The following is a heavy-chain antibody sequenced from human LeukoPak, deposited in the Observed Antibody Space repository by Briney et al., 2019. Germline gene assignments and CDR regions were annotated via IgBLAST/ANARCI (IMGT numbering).Heavy chain of an antibody. J-gene: IGHJ4*02. CDR1: GYTFSDYA. D-gene: IGHD5-12*01. CDR3: ATESKWLPTY. V-gene: IGHV3-23*01. CDR2: ISGVSDST. Sequence: GGSLRLSCVGSGYTFSDYAMGWVRQAPGKGLEWVSDISGVSDSTHYADSVKGRFTISRDNSKNTLYLQMNSLRAEDTAVYYCATESKWLPTYWGQGTLVNVSS.